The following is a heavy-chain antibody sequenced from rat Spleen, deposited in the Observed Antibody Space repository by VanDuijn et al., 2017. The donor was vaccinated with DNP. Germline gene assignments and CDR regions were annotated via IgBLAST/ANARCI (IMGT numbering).Heavy chain of an antibody. V-gene: IGHV5-29*01. J-gene: IGHJ2*01. CDR3: ARDAGGPFDY. CDR2: ITYDGGSRT. D-gene: IGHD1-11*01. CDR1: GFTFSNYG. Sequence: EVQLVESGGGLVQPGRSLKLSCAASGFTFSNYGMAWVRQAPKRGLDWVATITYDGGSRTFYRDSVKGRFTVSRDNAKSSLYLQMDSLRSEDTATYYCARDAGGPFDYWGQGVMVTVSS.